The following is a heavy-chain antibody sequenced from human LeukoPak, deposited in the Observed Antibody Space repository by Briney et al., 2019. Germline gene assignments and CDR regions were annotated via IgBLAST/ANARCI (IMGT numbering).Heavy chain of an antibody. D-gene: IGHD3-9*01. V-gene: IGHV3-69-1*01. CDR3: ARGDTIFLPS. CDR1: GFTFSDYY. J-gene: IGHJ1*01. CDR2: ISSSSYI. Sequence: PGGSLRLSCAASGFTFSDYYMSWIRQAPGKGLEWVSYISSSSYIYYADSVKGRFTISRDNAKNSLYLQMNSLRAEDTAVYYCARGDTIFLPSRGQGTLVTVSS.